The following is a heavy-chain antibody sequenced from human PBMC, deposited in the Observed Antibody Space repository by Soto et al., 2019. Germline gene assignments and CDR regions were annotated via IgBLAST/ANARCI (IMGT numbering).Heavy chain of an antibody. Sequence: SETLSLTCAVYGGSFSGYYWSWIRQPPGKGLEWIGEINHSGSTNYNPSLKSRVTISVDTSKNQFSLKLSSVTAADTAVYYCARGRPISSSSWFDPWGQGTLVTVSS. CDR2: INHSGST. V-gene: IGHV4-34*01. D-gene: IGHD6-6*01. J-gene: IGHJ5*02. CDR1: GGSFSGYY. CDR3: ARGRPISSSSWFDP.